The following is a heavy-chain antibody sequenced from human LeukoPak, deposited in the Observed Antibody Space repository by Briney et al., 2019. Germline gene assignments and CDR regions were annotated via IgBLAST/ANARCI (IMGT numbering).Heavy chain of an antibody. CDR1: GYSFTSYG. CDR2: ISTYNGNT. Sequence: ASVKLSCKSSGYSFTSYGISWVRQAPGQGLEWMGWISTYNGNTNYAQKFQGRVTLTTDTSTSTAYMELRSLRSDDTAVYYRAVVNWGSPYWGQGTLVTVSS. CDR3: AVVNWGSPY. D-gene: IGHD7-27*01. J-gene: IGHJ4*02. V-gene: IGHV1-18*01.